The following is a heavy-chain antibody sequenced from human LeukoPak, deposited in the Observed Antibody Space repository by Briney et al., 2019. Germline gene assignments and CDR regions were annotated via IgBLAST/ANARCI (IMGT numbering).Heavy chain of an antibody. J-gene: IGHJ3*02. Sequence: ASVKVSCKASGYSFTSYFMHWVRQAAGQGLEWMGIINPSGGSTSYAQRFQGRVTMTRDMSTSTVYMELSSLRSEDTALYYCARVRTLYYDSSRDAFDIWGQGTMVTVSS. CDR2: INPSGGST. CDR3: ARVRTLYYDSSRDAFDI. V-gene: IGHV1-46*01. D-gene: IGHD3-22*01. CDR1: GYSFTSYF.